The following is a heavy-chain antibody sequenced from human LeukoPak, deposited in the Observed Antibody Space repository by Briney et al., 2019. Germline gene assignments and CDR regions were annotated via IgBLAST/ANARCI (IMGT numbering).Heavy chain of an antibody. CDR3: ARRGEQRLVTDAFDI. Sequence: GESLKISCKGSGYSFTNYWIGWVRQMPGKGLEWMGIIYPGDSDTRYSPSFQGQVTISADKSIITAYLQWSSLKASDTALYYCARRGEQRLVTDAFDIWGQGTMVTVPS. CDR1: GYSFTNYW. V-gene: IGHV5-51*01. J-gene: IGHJ3*02. D-gene: IGHD6-13*01. CDR2: IYPGDSDT.